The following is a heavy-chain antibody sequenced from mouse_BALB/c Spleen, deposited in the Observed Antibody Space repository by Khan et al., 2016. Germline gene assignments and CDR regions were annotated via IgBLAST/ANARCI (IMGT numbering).Heavy chain of an antibody. V-gene: IGHV4-1*02. CDR2: INPDSYTI. CDR3: ARAGYYGYLAY. Sequence: EVKLLESGGGLVHPGGSLKLSCAASGFDFSRYWMSWVRQAPGKGLEWMGEINPDSYTINYTPSLKDKFIISRDNAKNTLYLQMSKVRSEDTALYYCARAGYYGYLAYWGQGTLVTVSA. CDR1: GFDFSRYW. D-gene: IGHD1-1*01. J-gene: IGHJ3*01.